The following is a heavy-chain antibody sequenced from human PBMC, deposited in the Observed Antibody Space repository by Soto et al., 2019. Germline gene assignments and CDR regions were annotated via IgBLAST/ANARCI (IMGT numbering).Heavy chain of an antibody. J-gene: IGHJ6*02. Sequence: ASVKVSCKASGYTFISYALHWVRQAPGQRLEWIGKINPSGGSTSYAQKFQGRVTITADESTSTAYMELSSLRSEDTAVYYCARNGRTGTLYYSGMDVWGQGTTVTVSS. D-gene: IGHD1-1*01. CDR1: GYTFISYA. CDR3: ARNGRTGTLYYSGMDV. V-gene: IGHV1-46*01. CDR2: INPSGGST.